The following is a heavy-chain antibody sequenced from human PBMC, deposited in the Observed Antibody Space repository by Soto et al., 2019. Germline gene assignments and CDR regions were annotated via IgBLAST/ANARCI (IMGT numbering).Heavy chain of an antibody. D-gene: IGHD6-19*01. CDR3: ARLVQAGWDY. Sequence: EVQLVESGGGLVQPGGSLRLSCAASGLTFSSYSMNWVRQAPGKGLEWVSYISSSSSTIYYADSVKGRFTISRDNAKKSLYLQMNGLRDEDTAVYYCARLVQAGWDYWGQGTLVTVSS. CDR2: ISSSSSTI. J-gene: IGHJ4*02. V-gene: IGHV3-48*02. CDR1: GLTFSSYS.